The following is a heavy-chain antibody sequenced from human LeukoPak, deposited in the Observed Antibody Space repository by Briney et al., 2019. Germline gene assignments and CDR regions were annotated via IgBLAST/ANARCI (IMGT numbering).Heavy chain of an antibody. J-gene: IGHJ6*03. V-gene: IGHV4-39*01. CDR2: IYYSGRP. CDR1: GDSIRSSSYS. Sequence: SETVSLTCTVSGDSIRSSSYSWGWIRQPPGKGPEWIGNIYYSGRPYYNPSLKSRVTMSVDTSKNQFSLKLSSVTAADTAVYYCARVRYGPGSLYYYYYYMDVWGKGTTVTVSS. CDR3: ARVRYGPGSLYYYYYYMDV. D-gene: IGHD3-10*01.